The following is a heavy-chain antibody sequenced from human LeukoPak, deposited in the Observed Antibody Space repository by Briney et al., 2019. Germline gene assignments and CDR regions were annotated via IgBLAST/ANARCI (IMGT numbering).Heavy chain of an antibody. V-gene: IGHV1-69*06. Sequence: SVKVSCKASGGTLSSYAISWVRQAPGQGLEWMGGIIPIFGTANYAQKFQGRVTITADKSTSTAYMELSSLRSEDTAVYYCATSGWQMSSAFDIWGQGTMVTVSS. J-gene: IGHJ3*02. CDR1: GGTLSSYA. CDR2: IIPIFGTA. D-gene: IGHD6-19*01. CDR3: ATSGWQMSSAFDI.